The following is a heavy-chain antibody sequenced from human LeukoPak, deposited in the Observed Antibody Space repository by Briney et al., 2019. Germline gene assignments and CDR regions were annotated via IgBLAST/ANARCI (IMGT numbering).Heavy chain of an antibody. CDR3: ARGRSTGYPYYFEY. D-gene: IGHD5-12*01. CDR1: GYTFTSYD. CDR2: MNPNSGST. Sequence: GASVKVSCTASGYTFTSYDINWVRQATGQGLEWMGWMNPNSGSTAYAQKFQGRVTITRNTSISTAYMELSGLRSEDTAVYYCARGRSTGYPYYFEYWGQGTLVTVSS. V-gene: IGHV1-8*03. J-gene: IGHJ4*02.